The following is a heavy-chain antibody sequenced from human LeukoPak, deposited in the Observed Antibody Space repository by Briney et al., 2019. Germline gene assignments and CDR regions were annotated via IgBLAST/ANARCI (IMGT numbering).Heavy chain of an antibody. D-gene: IGHD3-10*01. V-gene: IGHV4-34*01. Sequence: SETLSLTCAVYGGSFSGYYWSWIRQPPGKGLEWIGEINHSGSTNYNPSLKSRVTISVDTSKNQFSLKLSSVTAADTAVYYCARGRRPDYYGSGSYFGFDYWGQGTLVTVSS. CDR2: INHSGST. CDR3: ARGRRPDYYGSGSYFGFDY. J-gene: IGHJ4*02. CDR1: GGSFSGYY.